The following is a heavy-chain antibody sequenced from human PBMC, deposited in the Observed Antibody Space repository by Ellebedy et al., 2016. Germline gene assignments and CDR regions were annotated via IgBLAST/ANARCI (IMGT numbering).Heavy chain of an antibody. J-gene: IGHJ4*02. Sequence: LRLSXAVSGGSISSGGYSWSWIRQPPGKGLEWIGYIYHSGSTYYNPSLKSRVTISVDRSRNRFSLKLSSVTAADTAVYYCARGDIQSPFDYWGQGTLVTVSS. CDR3: ARGDIQSPFDY. CDR1: GGSISSGGYS. V-gene: IGHV4-30-2*01. D-gene: IGHD5-12*01. CDR2: IYHSGST.